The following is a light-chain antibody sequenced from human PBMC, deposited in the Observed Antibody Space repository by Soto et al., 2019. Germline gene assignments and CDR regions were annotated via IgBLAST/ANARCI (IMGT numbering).Light chain of an antibody. CDR3: AAWDDSLSANYV. V-gene: IGLV1-47*01. Sequence: QSVLTQPPSASGTPVQRVTISCSGSSSNIGSNYVYWYQQLPGTAPKLLIYRNNQRPSGVPDRFSGSKSGTSASLAISGLRSEDEADYYCAAWDDSLSANYVFGTGTKVTVL. CDR1: SSNIGSNY. CDR2: RNN. J-gene: IGLJ1*01.